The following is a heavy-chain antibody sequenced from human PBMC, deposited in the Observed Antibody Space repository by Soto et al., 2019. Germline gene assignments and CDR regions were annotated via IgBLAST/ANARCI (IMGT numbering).Heavy chain of an antibody. CDR1: GYTFTNYG. V-gene: IGHV1-18*01. D-gene: IGHD6-13*01. Sequence: QVPLVQSGAEVKKPGASVKVSCKASGYTFTNYGINWVRQAPGQGPEWMGWISGYNGETKYAQSLHGRGTMTTDTSTSTAYMELRSLRSDDTAVYYCARGGSSWSAEYYQHWGQGTLVIVSS. J-gene: IGHJ1*01. CDR2: ISGYNGET. CDR3: ARGGSSWSAEYYQH.